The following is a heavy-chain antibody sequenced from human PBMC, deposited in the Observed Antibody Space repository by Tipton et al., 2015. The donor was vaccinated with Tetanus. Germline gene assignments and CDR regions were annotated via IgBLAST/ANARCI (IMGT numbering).Heavy chain of an antibody. Sequence: LVKPTQTLSLTCTVSGGSISSGGYYWSWIRQHPGKGLEWIGDIYNSGSTYYNPSLKSRVTISVDTSKNQFSLKSNSVTAADTAVYYCARDQARGARGWNYFDYWGQGSLVSVPS. D-gene: IGHD1-26*01. CDR2: IYNSGST. J-gene: IGHJ4*02. CDR1: GGSISSGGYY. V-gene: IGHV4-31*03. CDR3: ARDQARGARGWNYFDY.